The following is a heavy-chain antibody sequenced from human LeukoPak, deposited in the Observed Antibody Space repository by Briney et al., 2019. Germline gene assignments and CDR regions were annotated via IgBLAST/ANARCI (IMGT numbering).Heavy chain of an antibody. J-gene: IGHJ4*02. Sequence: PSETLSLTCTVSGGSIRSYYWSWIRQPAGKGLEWIGRIYSSGSANYNPSLKSRLTLSVDTSKNQFSLTLSSVTAADTAVYYCARGGHYGSGSYFHFDNWGQGSLVTVSS. CDR3: ARGGHYGSGSYFHFDN. V-gene: IGHV4-4*07. CDR2: IYSSGSA. D-gene: IGHD3-10*01. CDR1: GGSIRSYY.